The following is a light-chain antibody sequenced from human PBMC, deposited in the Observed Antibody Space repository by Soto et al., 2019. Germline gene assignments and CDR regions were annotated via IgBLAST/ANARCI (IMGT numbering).Light chain of an antibody. V-gene: IGKV1-9*01. CDR3: QQLNSYPPTT. Sequence: DIQLTQSPSFLSASVGDRVTITCRASQGISSYLAWYQQKPGKAPKLLIYAASTSQSGVPSRFSGSGSGTEFTLTISSLQPEDFATYYCQQLNSYPPTTFGQGTRLEIK. CDR2: AAS. CDR1: QGISSY. J-gene: IGKJ5*01.